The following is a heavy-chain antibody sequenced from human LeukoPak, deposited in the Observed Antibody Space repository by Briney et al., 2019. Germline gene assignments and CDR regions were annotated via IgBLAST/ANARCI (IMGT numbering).Heavy chain of an antibody. V-gene: IGHV1-18*01. CDR1: GYTFTSDG. CDR2: ISAYNGNT. Sequence: ASVKVSCKASGYTFTSDGISWVRQAPGQGLEWMGWISAYNGNTNYAQKLQGRVTMTTDTSTSTAYMELRSLRSDDTAVYYCARGGVRGVIITHFDYWGQGTLVTVSS. D-gene: IGHD3-10*01. J-gene: IGHJ4*02. CDR3: ARGGVRGVIITHFDY.